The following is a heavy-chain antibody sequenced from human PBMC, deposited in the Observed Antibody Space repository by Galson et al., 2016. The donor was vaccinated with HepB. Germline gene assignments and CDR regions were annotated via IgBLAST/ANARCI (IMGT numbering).Heavy chain of an antibody. Sequence: SLRLSCAASGFTFREYYMSWIRQAPGRGPEWVSYISDTGSHTNYVDSVKGRFTISRNNARNLVFLQMRNLRVEDAALYFCARPKDPGDFFSYLVEHWGQGTPVTVS. CDR1: GFTFREYY. J-gene: IGHJ1*01. D-gene: IGHD2-21*02. V-gene: IGHV3-11*03. CDR2: ISDTGSHT. CDR3: ARPKDPGDFFSYLVEH.